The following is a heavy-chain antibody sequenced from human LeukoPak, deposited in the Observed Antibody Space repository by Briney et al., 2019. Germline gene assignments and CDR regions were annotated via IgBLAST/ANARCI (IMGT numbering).Heavy chain of an antibody. CDR3: ARDNIVAAAHDY. D-gene: IGHD6-13*01. CDR2: ISRTSESI. Sequence: GGSLRLSCAASGFSFNTYSMSWVRQAPGKGLEWVGIISRTSESIFYADSLKGRFTISRDNAKNSLYLQMNSLRAEDTAVYYCARDNIVAAAHDYWGQGTLVTVSS. V-gene: IGHV3-21*01. CDR1: GFSFNTYS. J-gene: IGHJ4*02.